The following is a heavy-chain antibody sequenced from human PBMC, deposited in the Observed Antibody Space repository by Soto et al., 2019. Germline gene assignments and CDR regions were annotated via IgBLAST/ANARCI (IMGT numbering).Heavy chain of an antibody. Sequence: GGSLRLSCATSGFTFSSYGMHWVRQAPGKGLEWVAIIWYDGSNKDYVDSVKGRFTISRDNSKNTLYLQMSSFRAEDTGFYYCARVPMAAAGMGIDYWGQGMLVTVSS. D-gene: IGHD6-13*01. CDR2: IWYDGSNK. CDR1: GFTFSSYG. CDR3: ARVPMAAAGMGIDY. V-gene: IGHV3-33*01. J-gene: IGHJ4*02.